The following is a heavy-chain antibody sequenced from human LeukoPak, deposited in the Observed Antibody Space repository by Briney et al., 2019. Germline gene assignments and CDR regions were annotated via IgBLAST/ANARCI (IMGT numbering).Heavy chain of an antibody. V-gene: IGHV1-2*02. CDR3: ARGGVVVVVPAATDY. CDR2: INPNSGGT. CDR1: GYTFTGYY. Sequence: ASVKVSCKASGYTFTGYYMHWVRQAPGQGLEWMGWINPNSGGTNYAQKFQGRVTMTRDTSISTTYMELSRLRSDDTAVYYCARGGVVVVVPAATDYWGQGTLVTVSS. D-gene: IGHD2-2*01. J-gene: IGHJ4*02.